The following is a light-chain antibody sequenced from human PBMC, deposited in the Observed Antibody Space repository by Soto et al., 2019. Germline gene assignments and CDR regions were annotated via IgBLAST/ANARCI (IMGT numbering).Light chain of an antibody. CDR1: QSVRKN. CDR3: QQYNDWPLT. Sequence: EIVLTQSPGTLSLSPGERATLSVGSSQSVRKNCLAWYQQKPGQAPRLLIYGAFTRATGIPARFSGTGSGTEFTLTISSLQSEDFALYYCQQYNDWPLTFGQGTKVDIK. V-gene: IGKV3-15*01. J-gene: IGKJ1*01. CDR2: GAF.